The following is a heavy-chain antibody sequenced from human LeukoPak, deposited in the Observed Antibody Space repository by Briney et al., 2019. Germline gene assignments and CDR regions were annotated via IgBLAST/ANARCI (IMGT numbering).Heavy chain of an antibody. CDR3: ARDPFPTVTVYYYYYMDV. D-gene: IGHD4-17*01. V-gene: IGHV1-2*06. CDR1: GYTFTGYY. Sequence: GASVKVSCEASGYTFTGYYMHWVRQAPGQGLEWMGRINPNSGGTNYAQKFQGRVTMTRDTSISTAYMELSRLRSDDTAVYYCARDPFPTVTVYYYYYMDVWGKGTTVTVSS. CDR2: INPNSGGT. J-gene: IGHJ6*03.